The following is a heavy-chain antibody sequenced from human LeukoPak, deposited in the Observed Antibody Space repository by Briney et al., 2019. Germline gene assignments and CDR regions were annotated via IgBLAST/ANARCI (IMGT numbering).Heavy chain of an antibody. Sequence: SQTLSLTCAISGDTVSSNSAAWNWIRQSPARGLEWLGRTYFRSKWYNDYAESVKGRISINPDTSKNQFSLQLNSVNPEDTAVYYCANFYLDNWSQGSLVTVSS. CDR1: GDTVSSNSAA. CDR2: TYFRSKWYN. J-gene: IGHJ4*02. V-gene: IGHV6-1*01. CDR3: ANFYLDN.